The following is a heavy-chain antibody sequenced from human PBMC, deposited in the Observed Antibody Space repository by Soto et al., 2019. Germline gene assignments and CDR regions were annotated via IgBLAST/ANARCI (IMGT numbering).Heavy chain of an antibody. D-gene: IGHD3-10*01. CDR2: FGGSGGT. J-gene: IGHJ6*03. CDR1: GFIFSNYA. V-gene: IGHV3-23*01. CDR3: ASSKSSLYHMDV. Sequence: EVQVLESGGGLVQPGGSLRLSCVGSGFIFSNYAMAWVRQSPGKGLEWVSGFGGSGGTYYADSVKGRYTISRDNSKNTLYLQMNSLRVEDTVVYYCASSKSSLYHMDVWGKGTAVTVSS.